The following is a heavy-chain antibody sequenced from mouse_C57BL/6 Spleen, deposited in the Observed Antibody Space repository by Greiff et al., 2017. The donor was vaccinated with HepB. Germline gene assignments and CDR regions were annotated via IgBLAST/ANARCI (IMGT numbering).Heavy chain of an antibody. Sequence: VQLQQPGTDLVKPGASVKLSCKASGYTFTSYWMHWVKQRPGQGLEWIGNINPSNGGTNYNEKFKSKATLTVDKSSSTAYMQLSSLTSEDSAVYYCAITTVAYYAMDYWGQGTSVTVSS. D-gene: IGHD1-1*01. CDR1: GYTFTSYW. V-gene: IGHV1-53*01. CDR3: AITTVAYYAMDY. CDR2: INPSNGGT. J-gene: IGHJ4*01.